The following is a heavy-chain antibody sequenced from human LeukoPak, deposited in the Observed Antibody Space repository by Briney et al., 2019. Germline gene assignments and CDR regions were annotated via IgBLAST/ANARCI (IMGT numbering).Heavy chain of an antibody. J-gene: IGHJ5*02. V-gene: IGHV3-74*01. CDR3: ARGFGRP. CDR2: INRGGSRT. Sequence: QPGGSLRLSCAASGFTFSNHWMHWVRQAPGKGLMWVSRINRGGSRTDYADSVKGRFTISRDNAKNSLYLQMNSLRAEDTAVYYCARGFGRPWGQGTLVTVSS. D-gene: IGHD3-10*01. CDR1: GFTFSNHW.